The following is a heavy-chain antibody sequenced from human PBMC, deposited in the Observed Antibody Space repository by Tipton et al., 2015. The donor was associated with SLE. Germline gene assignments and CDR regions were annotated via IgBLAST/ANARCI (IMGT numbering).Heavy chain of an antibody. CDR1: GGSTTNYY. CDR2: VNHRGII. J-gene: IGHJ2*01. D-gene: IGHD1-26*01. Sequence: TLSLTCTVSGGSTTNYYWSWIRQSPGKGLEWMGEVNHRGIINHNPSLKSRVTMLVDTAKNQLSLRLTSVTAADTAVYYCARLGVPKTNLYWYFDLWGRGTLVTVSS. CDR3: ARLGVPKTNLYWYFDL. V-gene: IGHV4-34*01.